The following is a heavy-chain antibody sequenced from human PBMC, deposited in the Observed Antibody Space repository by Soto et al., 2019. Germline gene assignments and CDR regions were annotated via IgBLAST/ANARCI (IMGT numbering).Heavy chain of an antibody. CDR3: ARGVPGHYGFDV. J-gene: IGHJ3*01. CDR1: GFTFSSYW. D-gene: IGHD1-1*01. CDR2: IKYDGGSA. V-gene: IGHV3-74*01. Sequence: EVQLVESGGGLVQPGGSPRLSCAASGFTFSSYWMHWVRQAPGKGLVWVSRIKYDGGSANYADSVKGRFTISRDNAENTVYLQMNSLRAEDTAVYYCARGVPGHYGFDVWGQGTMVTVSS.